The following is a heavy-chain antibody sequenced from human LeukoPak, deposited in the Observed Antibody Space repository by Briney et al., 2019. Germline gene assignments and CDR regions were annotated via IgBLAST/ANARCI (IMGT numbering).Heavy chain of an antibody. D-gene: IGHD1-26*01. CDR1: GFAFSDYG. J-gene: IGHJ5*02. CDR3: AKEIGGGKVGSGNLP. Sequence: GGSLRLSCAASGFAFSDYGMTWVRQAPGKGLEWVSATSGNGRSIYYADSVKGRFTISRDNSKNTLYLQMNSLRAEDTAVYYCAKEIGGGKVGSGNLPWGQGTLVTVSS. CDR2: TSGNGRSI. V-gene: IGHV3-23*01.